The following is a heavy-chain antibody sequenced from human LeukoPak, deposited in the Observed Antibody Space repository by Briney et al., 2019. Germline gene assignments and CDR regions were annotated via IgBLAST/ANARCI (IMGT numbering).Heavy chain of an antibody. D-gene: IGHD3-22*01. CDR1: GFTFSSHS. Sequence: PGGSLRLSCAASGFTFSSHSMNWVRQTPGKGLEWISYISSSSTIIHYADSVKGRFTISRDDAKNSLYLQMNSLRAEDTAIYYCAKGSYYDSSGSFYFDYWGQGTLVTVSS. J-gene: IGHJ4*02. CDR2: ISSSSTII. CDR3: AKGSYYDSSGSFYFDY. V-gene: IGHV3-48*01.